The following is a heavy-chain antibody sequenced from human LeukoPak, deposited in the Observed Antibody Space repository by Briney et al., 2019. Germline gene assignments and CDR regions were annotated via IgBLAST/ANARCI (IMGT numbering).Heavy chain of an antibody. CDR2: IIPIFGTA. CDR3: ARGGSYDSSGYYYPFDY. CDR1: GGTFSSYA. V-gene: IGHV1-69*06. Sequence: GASVKVSCKASGGTFSSYAISWVRQAPGQGLEWMGGIIPIFGTANYAQKFQGRVTITADKSTSTAYMELSSLRSEDTAVYYCARGGSYDSSGYYYPFDYWGQGTLVTVSS. D-gene: IGHD3-22*01. J-gene: IGHJ4*02.